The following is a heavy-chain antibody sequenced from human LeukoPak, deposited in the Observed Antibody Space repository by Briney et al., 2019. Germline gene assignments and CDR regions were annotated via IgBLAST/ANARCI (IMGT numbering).Heavy chain of an antibody. V-gene: IGHV4-59*02. CDR1: GVSVSTSH. CDR3: SEGYFEPFDH. Sequence: SETLSLTCNVSGVSVSTSHWNRIRQRPGKGLEWIGCLSYTGKTDYNPSLKSRVSISLGSSNNHFSLKLTSVTAADTAIYYCSEGYFEPFDHWGQGILVTVSS. CDR2: LSYTGKT. D-gene: IGHD2/OR15-2a*01. J-gene: IGHJ4*02.